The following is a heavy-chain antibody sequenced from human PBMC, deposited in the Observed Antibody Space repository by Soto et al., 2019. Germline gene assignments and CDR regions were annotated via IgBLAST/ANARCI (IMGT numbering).Heavy chain of an antibody. J-gene: IGHJ3*02. CDR2: IYYSGST. CDR3: ARDLAPREIAAAGTRRGPFRDAFDI. Sequence: SETLSLTCTVSGGSISSGGYYWSWIRQHPGKGLEWIGYIYYSGSTYYNPSLKSRVTISVDTSKNQFSLKLSSVTAADTAVYYCARDLAPREIAAAGTRRGPFRDAFDIWGQGTMVTVSS. CDR1: GGSISSGGYY. V-gene: IGHV4-31*03. D-gene: IGHD6-13*01.